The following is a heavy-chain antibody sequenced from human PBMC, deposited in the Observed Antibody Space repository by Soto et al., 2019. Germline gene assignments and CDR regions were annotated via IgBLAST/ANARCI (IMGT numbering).Heavy chain of an antibody. CDR3: ARARSRVVTAFDS. D-gene: IGHD2-21*02. J-gene: IGHJ4*02. CDR2: ISSSSSYT. V-gene: IGHV3-11*06. CDR1: GFTFGDYY. Sequence: QVQLVESGGGLVKPGGSLRLSCAASGFTFGDYYLNWIRQAPGKGLEWISYISSSSSYTKYADSVKGRFTISRDNAKNTLYLEMKSLRADDTALYYCARARSRVVTAFDSWGRGTLVTVST.